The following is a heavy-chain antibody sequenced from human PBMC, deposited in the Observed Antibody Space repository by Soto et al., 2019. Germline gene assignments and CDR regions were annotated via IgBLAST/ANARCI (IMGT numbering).Heavy chain of an antibody. D-gene: IGHD5-18*01. CDR3: ARSQRGYSFAAS. V-gene: IGHV1-8*02. CDR1: GYIFTSYD. CDR2: MNPNSGNA. Sequence: QVQLVQSGAEVKKPGASVKVSCKASGYIFTSYDINWVRQATGQRLEWMGWMNPNSGNAGSVQKYQGRATMTRNTSIGTAYMELSSLRSDDTAVYCCARSQRGYSFAASWGQGTLVSVSS. J-gene: IGHJ4*02.